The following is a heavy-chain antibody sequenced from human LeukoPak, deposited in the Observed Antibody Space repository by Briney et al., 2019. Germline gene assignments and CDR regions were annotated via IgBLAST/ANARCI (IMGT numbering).Heavy chain of an antibody. V-gene: IGHV3-66*04. CDR1: GLTVSSNY. CDR2: IYSGANT. CDR3: ARHIVPSTPDY. D-gene: IGHD1-26*01. Sequence: GGPLRLSCAASGLTVSSNYMSWVRQAPGKGLEWVSLIYSGANTYYADSVKGRVTISRDNSKNTLYLQMNSLRAEDTAVYYCARHIVPSTPDYWGQGTLVTVSS. J-gene: IGHJ4*02.